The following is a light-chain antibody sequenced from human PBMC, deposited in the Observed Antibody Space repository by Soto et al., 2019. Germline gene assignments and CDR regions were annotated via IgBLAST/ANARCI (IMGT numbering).Light chain of an antibody. Sequence: PGEGATLSCRASQRLTNVFLAWYQQKPGQAPRLLIYGASRRATGIPDRFSGSGSGTDFTLTISRLEPEDFAVYFCHQYATSPYTFGQGTTLEIK. CDR1: QRLTNVF. CDR3: HQYATSPYT. V-gene: IGKV3-20*01. J-gene: IGKJ2*01. CDR2: GAS.